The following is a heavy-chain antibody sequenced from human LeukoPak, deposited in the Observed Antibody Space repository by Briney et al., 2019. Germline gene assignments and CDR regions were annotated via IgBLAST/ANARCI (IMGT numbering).Heavy chain of an antibody. D-gene: IGHD3-10*01. CDR2: INHSGST. J-gene: IGHJ4*02. V-gene: IGHV4-34*01. CDR3: VTGLLWFGELSGPDY. Sequence: SETLSLTCAVYGGSFSGYYWSWIRQPPGKGLEWIGEINHSGSTYYNPSLKSRVTISVDTSKNQFSLKLSSVTAADTAVYYCVTGLLWFGELSGPDYWGQGTLVTVSS. CDR1: GGSFSGYY.